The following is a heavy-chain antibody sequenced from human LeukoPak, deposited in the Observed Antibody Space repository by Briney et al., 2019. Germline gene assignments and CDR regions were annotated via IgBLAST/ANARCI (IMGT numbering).Heavy chain of an antibody. CDR1: GYTFTSYD. Sequence: GASVKVSCKASGYTFTSYDINWVRQATGQGLEWMGWMNPNSGNTGYAQKFQGRVTITRNTSISKAYMEMRSLRSEDTAVYYCARGYCSGGSCYSAVDYWGQGTLVTVSS. J-gene: IGHJ4*02. D-gene: IGHD2-15*01. V-gene: IGHV1-8*03. CDR3: ARGYCSGGSCYSAVDY. CDR2: MNPNSGNT.